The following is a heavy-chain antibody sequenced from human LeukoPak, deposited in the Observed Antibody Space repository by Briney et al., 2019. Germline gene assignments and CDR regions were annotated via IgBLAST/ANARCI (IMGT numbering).Heavy chain of an antibody. CDR2: IIPIFGTA. D-gene: IGHD2-15*01. J-gene: IGHJ3*02. Sequence: ASVKVSCKASGGTFSSYATSWVRQAPGQGLEWMGGIIPIFGTANYAQKFQGRVTITADESTSTAYMELSSLRSEDTAVYYCARERADNAFDIWGQGTMVTVSS. CDR3: ARERADNAFDI. V-gene: IGHV1-69*13. CDR1: GGTFSSYA.